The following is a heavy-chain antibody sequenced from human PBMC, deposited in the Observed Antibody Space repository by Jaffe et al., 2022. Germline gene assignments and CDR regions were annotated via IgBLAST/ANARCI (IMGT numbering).Heavy chain of an antibody. Sequence: QVQLQESGPGLVKPSETLSLTCAVSGYSISSGYYWGWIRQPPGKGLEWIGSIYHSGSTYYNPSLKSRVTISVDTSKNQFSLKLSSVTAADTAVYYCARDPPLTGDGIDYWGQGTLVTVSS. D-gene: IGHD3-9*01. V-gene: IGHV4-38-2*02. CDR2: IYHSGST. CDR1: GYSISSGYY. J-gene: IGHJ4*02. CDR3: ARDPPLTGDGIDY.